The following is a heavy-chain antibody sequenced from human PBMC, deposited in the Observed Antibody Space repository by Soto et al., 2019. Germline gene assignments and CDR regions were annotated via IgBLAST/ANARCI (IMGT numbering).Heavy chain of an antibody. CDR1: GGSIYTYY. V-gene: IGHV4-4*07. J-gene: IGHJ3*01. Sequence: PSETPSPTCSASGGSIYTYYWCWIRQPAGKGLEWIGRIYSTGGTTYNPSLESRVTTSVDTSKTQSSLSLTSVSAADTAVDYCARDDLNKWSRDWSGPDGFEVLSQGTMVTVSS. CDR3: ARDDLNKWSRDWSGPDGFEV. D-gene: IGHD3-9*01. CDR2: IYSTGGT.